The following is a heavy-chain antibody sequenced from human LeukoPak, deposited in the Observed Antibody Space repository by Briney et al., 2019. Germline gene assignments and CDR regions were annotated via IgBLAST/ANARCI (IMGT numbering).Heavy chain of an antibody. D-gene: IGHD6-6*01. V-gene: IGHV3-7*03. CDR3: ARTAARRFDY. Sequence: GGSLRLSCAASGFTFSRYWMSWVRQVPRKGLEWVANIKQDGGEIYYVDSVKGRFTISRDNAKNSLYLQMNSLRAEDTAVYYCARTAARRFDYWGQGTLVTVSS. CDR1: GFTFSRYW. CDR2: IKQDGGEI. J-gene: IGHJ4*02.